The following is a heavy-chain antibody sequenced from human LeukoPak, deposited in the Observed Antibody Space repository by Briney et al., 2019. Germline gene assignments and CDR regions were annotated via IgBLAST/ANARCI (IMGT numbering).Heavy chain of an antibody. J-gene: IGHJ4*02. Sequence: GGSLRLSCTASGFTFSSYWMSWVRQAPGKGLELVANIKQDGSEKYCVDSVKGRFTISRDNAKNSLYLQMNSLRAEDTAVYYCARNQRRLDYWGQGTLVTVSS. D-gene: IGHD1-14*01. V-gene: IGHV3-7*01. CDR2: IKQDGSEK. CDR1: GFTFSSYW. CDR3: ARNQRRLDY.